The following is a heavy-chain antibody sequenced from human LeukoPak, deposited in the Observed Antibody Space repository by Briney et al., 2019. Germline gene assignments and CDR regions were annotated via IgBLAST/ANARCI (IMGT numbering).Heavy chain of an antibody. J-gene: IGHJ4*02. CDR1: GYSISSGYY. CDR3: ARAPYYDILTGPRLKGNRYFDY. CDR2: IYHSGST. D-gene: IGHD3-9*01. V-gene: IGHV4-38-2*02. Sequence: SETLSLTCTVSGYSISSGYYWGWIRQPPGKGLEWIGSIYHSGSTNYNPSLKSRVTISVDTSKNQFSLKLSSVTAADTAVYYCARAPYYDILTGPRLKGNRYFDYWGQGTLVTVSS.